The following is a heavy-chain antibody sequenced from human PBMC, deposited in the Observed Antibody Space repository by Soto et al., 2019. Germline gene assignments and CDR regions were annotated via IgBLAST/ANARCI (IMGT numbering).Heavy chain of an antibody. CDR1: GFTFDDYG. D-gene: IGHD6-19*01. V-gene: IGHV3-20*04. Sequence: GGSLRLSCAASGFTFDDYGMSWVRQAPGKGLEWVSGINWNGGSTGYADSVKGRFTISRDNSKNTLYLQMNSLRAEDTAVYYCAKELHTSSGWSQVIYWGQGTLVTVSS. CDR2: INWNGGST. J-gene: IGHJ4*02. CDR3: AKELHTSSGWSQVIY.